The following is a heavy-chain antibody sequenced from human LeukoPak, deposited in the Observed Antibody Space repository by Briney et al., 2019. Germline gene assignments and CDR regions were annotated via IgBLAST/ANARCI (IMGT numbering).Heavy chain of an antibody. CDR2: IYYSGST. V-gene: IGHV4-59*01. D-gene: IGHD6-19*01. CDR3: ARDSSGWLPDAFDI. Sequence: WETLSLTCTVSGGSISSYYWSWIRQPTGKGLEWIGYIYYSGSTNYNPSLKSRVTISVDTSENQFSLKLSSVTAADTAVYYCARDSSGWLPDAFDIWGQGTMVTVSS. J-gene: IGHJ3*02. CDR1: GGSISSYY.